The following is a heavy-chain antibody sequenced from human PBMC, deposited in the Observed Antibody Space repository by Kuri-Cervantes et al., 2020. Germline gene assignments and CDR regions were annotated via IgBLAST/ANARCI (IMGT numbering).Heavy chain of an antibody. J-gene: IGHJ6*02. V-gene: IGHV1-18*01. D-gene: IGHD6-13*01. CDR2: ISAYNGNT. Sequence: ASVKVSCKASGYTFTSYGISWVRQAPGQGLEWMGWISAYNGNTNYAQKLQGRVTMTTDTSTSTDYMELRSLRSDDTAVYYCAREQGAAGTVFYDYGMDVWGQGTTVTVSS. CDR3: AREQGAAGTVFYDYGMDV. CDR1: GYTFTSYG.